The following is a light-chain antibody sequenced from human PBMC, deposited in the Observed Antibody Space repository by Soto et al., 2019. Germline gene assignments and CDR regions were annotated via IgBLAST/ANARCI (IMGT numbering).Light chain of an antibody. CDR3: QQLNSYPIT. J-gene: IGKJ5*01. CDR2: TAS. CDR1: QGISSY. Sequence: DIQLTQSPSFLSASVGDRVTITCRARQGISSYLGWFQQKPGKAPKLLIYTASTLQSGVPSRFSGSRSGTEFTLTVSRLQPEEFATYYSQQLNSYPITFGQGTRLEMK. V-gene: IGKV1-9*01.